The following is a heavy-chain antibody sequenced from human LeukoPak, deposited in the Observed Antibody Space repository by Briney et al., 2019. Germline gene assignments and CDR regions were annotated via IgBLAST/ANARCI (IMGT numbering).Heavy chain of an antibody. D-gene: IGHD2-2*01. Sequence: PGGSLRLSCAASGFTFSSYSMNWVRQAPGKGLEWVSSISSSSSYIYYADSVKGRFTISRDNAKNSLYLQMSSLRAEDTAVYYCARVVPAASYGMDVWGKGTTVTVSS. CDR1: GFTFSSYS. J-gene: IGHJ6*04. CDR2: ISSSSSYI. V-gene: IGHV3-21*01. CDR3: ARVVPAASYGMDV.